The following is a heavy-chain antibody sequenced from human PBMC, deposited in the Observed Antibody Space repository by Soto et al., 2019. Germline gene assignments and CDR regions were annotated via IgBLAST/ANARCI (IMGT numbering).Heavy chain of an antibody. CDR1: GGSISSYY. V-gene: IGHV4-59*08. D-gene: IGHD2-15*01. CDR2: IYYSGST. Sequence: SETLSLTCTVSGGSISSYYWSWIRQPPGKGLEWIGYIYYSGSTNYNPSLKSRVTISVDTSKNQFSLKLSSVTAADTAVYYCARMVGDCSGGSCYSPWFDPWGQGTLVTVSS. CDR3: ARMVGDCSGGSCYSPWFDP. J-gene: IGHJ5*02.